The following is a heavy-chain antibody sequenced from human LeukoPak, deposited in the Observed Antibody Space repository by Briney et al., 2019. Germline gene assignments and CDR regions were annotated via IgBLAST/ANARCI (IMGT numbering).Heavy chain of an antibody. CDR3: ARPRAYGYCSSTSCLPNPYDY. D-gene: IGHD2-2*01. J-gene: IGHJ4*02. CDR2: INAYNGNT. V-gene: IGHV1-18*04. CDR1: GYTFTSYG. Sequence: GASVKVSCKASGYTFTSYGISWVRQAPGQGLEWMGWINAYNGNTKYEPKPQARVTMTTDTSTSTAYIELRSLSSDATAVYSCARPRAYGYCSSTSCLPNPYDYWGQGTLVTVSS.